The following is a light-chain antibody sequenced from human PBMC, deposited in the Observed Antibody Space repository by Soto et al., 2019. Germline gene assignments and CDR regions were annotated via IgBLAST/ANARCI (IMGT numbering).Light chain of an antibody. CDR3: QQYGRAPLLYT. CDR1: QSVTSNF. V-gene: IGKV3-20*01. CDR2: GAS. J-gene: IGKJ2*01. Sequence: EIVLTQSPGTLSLSPGERATLSCRASQSVTSNFLAWYQQKPGQAPRLLLYGASTRAAGVPDRFSGSGSGTDFTHTITRLEPEDFAVYYCQQYGRAPLLYTFGQGTKLGVK.